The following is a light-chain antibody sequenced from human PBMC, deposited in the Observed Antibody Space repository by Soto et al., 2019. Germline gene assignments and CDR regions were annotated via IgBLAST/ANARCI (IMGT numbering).Light chain of an antibody. J-gene: IGKJ1*01. CDR3: QQYNTYPLT. CDR2: KAS. Sequence: DIQMTQSPSTLSASVRDRVTITCRASQSVTSSLAWLQQKPGKAPKVLIYKASSLESGVPSRFSGSGSGTEFTLTISSLQPDDFATYYCQQYNTYPLTFGQGTKVEVK. CDR1: QSVTSS. V-gene: IGKV1-5*03.